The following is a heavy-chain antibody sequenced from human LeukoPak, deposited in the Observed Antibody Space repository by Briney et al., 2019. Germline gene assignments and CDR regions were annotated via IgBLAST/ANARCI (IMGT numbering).Heavy chain of an antibody. CDR1: GFTFSSYA. CDR2: IASKTDGGTT. J-gene: IGHJ4*02. V-gene: IGHV3-15*04. Sequence: GGSLRLSRAASGFTFSSYAMSWVRQAPGKGLEWVGRIASKTDGGTTDYAAPVKGRFTISRDDSKNTLFLQMNSLKTEDTAVYYCTTGIRGDCGQGTLVTVSS. CDR3: TTGIRGD.